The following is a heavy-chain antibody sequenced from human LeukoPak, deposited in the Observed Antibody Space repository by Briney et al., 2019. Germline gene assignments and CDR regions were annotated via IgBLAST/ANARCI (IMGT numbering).Heavy chain of an antibody. J-gene: IGHJ4*02. Sequence: GGSLRLSCTASGFTFSSYAMHWVRQAPGKGLEWVAVISYDGSNKYYADSVKGRFTISRDNSKNTLYLQMNSLRAEDTAVYYCARGHDYGNYWGQGTLVTVSS. V-gene: IGHV3-30-3*01. D-gene: IGHD4-17*01. CDR2: ISYDGSNK. CDR3: ARGHDYGNY. CDR1: GFTFSSYA.